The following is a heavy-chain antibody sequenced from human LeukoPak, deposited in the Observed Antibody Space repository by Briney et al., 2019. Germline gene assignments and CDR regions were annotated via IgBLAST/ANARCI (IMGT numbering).Heavy chain of an antibody. CDR3: ARDRVPTFRGDIAHY. V-gene: IGHV1-69*04. CDR1: GSTFSNYA. CDR2: IIPMLGIA. Sequence: SVKVSCKASGSTFSNYAISWVRQAPGQGLEWMGRIIPMLGIANYAQKFQGRVTITADKATSTAYVELSSLRSEDTAVYFCARDRVPTFRGDIAHYWGQGTQVTVSS. D-gene: IGHD3-16*02. J-gene: IGHJ4*02.